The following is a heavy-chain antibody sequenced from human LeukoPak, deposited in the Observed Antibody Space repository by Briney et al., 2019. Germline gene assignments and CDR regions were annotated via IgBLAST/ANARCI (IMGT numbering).Heavy chain of an antibody. V-gene: IGHV3-23*01. CDR3: ARMLEWLSAYYYGMDV. CDR2: ISGGGGTT. J-gene: IGHJ6*02. Sequence: GGSLRLSCAASGFTFSSYAMSWVRQAPGKGLEWVSAISGGGGTTYYADSVKGRFTISRDNSKNTLYLQMNSLRAEDTAVYYCARMLEWLSAYYYGMDVWGQGTTVTVSS. D-gene: IGHD3-3*01. CDR1: GFTFSSYA.